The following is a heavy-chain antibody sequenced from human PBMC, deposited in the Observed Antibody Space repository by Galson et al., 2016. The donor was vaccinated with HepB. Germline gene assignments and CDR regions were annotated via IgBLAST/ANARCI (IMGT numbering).Heavy chain of an antibody. CDR3: AKDYAVAARPPDY. CDR2: ISYNERVE. V-gene: IGHV3-30*18. Sequence: SLRLSCAASGMTFRSEGMHWVRQAPGKGLEWLAVISYNERVENYADSGKGRFTISRDNSKNTLYLQMNNLRPEDTAVYYCAKDYAVAARPPDYWGQGTLVTVSS. CDR1: GMTFRSEG. D-gene: IGHD6-6*01. J-gene: IGHJ4*02.